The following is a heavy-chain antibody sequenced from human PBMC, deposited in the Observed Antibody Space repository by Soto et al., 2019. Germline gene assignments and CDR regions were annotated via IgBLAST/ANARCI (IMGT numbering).Heavy chain of an antibody. V-gene: IGHV6-1*01. CDR2: TYYRSKWYN. J-gene: IGHJ6*02. Sequence: SQTLSLTCXISGDSVSSNSAAWNWIRQSPSRGLEWLGRTYYRSKWYNDYAVSVKSRITINPDTSKNQFSLQLNSVTPEDTAVYYCARESRGTMVRGVTKHGMDVWGQGTTVTVSS. CDR3: ARESRGTMVRGVTKHGMDV. CDR1: GDSVSSNSAA. D-gene: IGHD3-10*01.